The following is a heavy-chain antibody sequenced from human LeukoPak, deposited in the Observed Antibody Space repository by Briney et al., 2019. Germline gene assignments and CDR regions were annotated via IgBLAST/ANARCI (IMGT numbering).Heavy chain of an antibody. CDR3: ARGGWIVVVPAAMPGDAFDI. CDR2: IYYSGST. V-gene: IGHV4-59*01. Sequence: SEILSLTCTVSGGSISSYYWSWIRQPPGKGLEWIGYIYYSGSTNYNPSLKSRVTISVDTSKNQFSLKLSSVTAADTAVYYCARGGWIVVVPAAMPGDAFDIWGQGTMVTVSS. J-gene: IGHJ3*02. CDR1: GGSISSYY. D-gene: IGHD2-2*01.